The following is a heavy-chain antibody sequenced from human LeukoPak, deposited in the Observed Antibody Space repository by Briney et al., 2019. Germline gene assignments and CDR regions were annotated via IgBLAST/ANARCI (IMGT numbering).Heavy chain of an antibody. CDR3: ARDSSLRSAAAGIDY. CDR2: INTNTGNP. J-gene: IGHJ4*02. Sequence: GSVKVSCKASGYTFTSYDINWVRQATGQGLEWMGWINTNTGNPTYAQGFTGRFVFSLDTSVSTAYLQISSLKAEDTAVYYCARDSSLRSAAAGIDYWGQGTLVTVSS. V-gene: IGHV7-4-1*02. CDR1: GYTFTSYD. D-gene: IGHD6-13*01.